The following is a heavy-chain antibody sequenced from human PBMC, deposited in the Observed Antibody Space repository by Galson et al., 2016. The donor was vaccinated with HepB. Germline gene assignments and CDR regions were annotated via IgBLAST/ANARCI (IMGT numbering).Heavy chain of an antibody. D-gene: IGHD2-2*01. J-gene: IGHJ5*02. V-gene: IGHV4-39*01. Sequence: ETLSLTCNVSGGSISSSTYYWGWVRQPPGKGLEWNATIYHSGSTYFNPSLKSRVFISVDTSKNQFSLRVTSVAAADTAVYYCVRHSASSNSFDPWGHGTLVTVAS. CDR1: GGSISSSTYY. CDR2: IYHSGST. CDR3: VRHSASSNSFDP.